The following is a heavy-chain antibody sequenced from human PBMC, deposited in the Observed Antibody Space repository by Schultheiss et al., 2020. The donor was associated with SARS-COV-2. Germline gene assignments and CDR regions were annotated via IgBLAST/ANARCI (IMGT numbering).Heavy chain of an antibody. CDR3: ARRTTGEISALDY. D-gene: IGHD3-10*01. J-gene: IGHJ4*02. V-gene: IGHV3-23*01. CDR1: GFTFSSYW. CDR2: ISGSGGST. Sequence: GGSLRLSCAASGFTFSSYWMHWVRQAPGKGLVWVSAISGSGGSTYYADSVKGRFTISRDNSKNTLYLQMNSLRAEDTAVYYCARRTTGEISALDYWGQGTLVTVSS.